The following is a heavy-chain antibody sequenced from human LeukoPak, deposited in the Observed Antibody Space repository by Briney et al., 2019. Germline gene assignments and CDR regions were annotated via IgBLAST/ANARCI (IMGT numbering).Heavy chain of an antibody. V-gene: IGHV4-34*01. D-gene: IGHD1-7*01. Sequence: PSETLSLTCAVYGGSFSGYYWSWIRQPPGKGLEWIGEINHSGSTNYNPSLKSRVTISADTSKNQFSLKLSSVTAADTAVYYCAREREGYNWNYGLDYWGQGTLVTVSS. CDR1: GGSFSGYY. CDR3: AREREGYNWNYGLDY. J-gene: IGHJ4*02. CDR2: INHSGST.